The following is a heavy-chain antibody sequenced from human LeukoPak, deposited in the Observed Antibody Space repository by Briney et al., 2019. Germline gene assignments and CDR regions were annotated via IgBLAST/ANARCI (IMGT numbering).Heavy chain of an antibody. D-gene: IGHD3-10*01. V-gene: IGHV4-38-2*02. CDR1: GYSISSGYY. Sequence: SETLSLTCTVSGYSISSGYYWGWIRQPPGKGLEWIGSIYHSGSTYYNPSLKSRVTISVDTSKNQFSLKLSSVTAADTAVYYCARDGLWFGELEHDYWGQGTLVTVSS. CDR2: IYHSGST. CDR3: ARDGLWFGELEHDY. J-gene: IGHJ4*02.